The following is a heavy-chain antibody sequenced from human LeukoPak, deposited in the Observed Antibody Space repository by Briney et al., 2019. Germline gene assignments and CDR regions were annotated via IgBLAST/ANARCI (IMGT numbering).Heavy chain of an antibody. CDR1: GFTFSSYA. J-gene: IGHJ3*02. CDR3: AKGLISSSSIKDAFDI. Sequence: GGSLRLSCAASGFTFSSYAMSWVRQAPGKGLEWVSAISGSGGSTYHADSVKGRFTISRDNSKNTLYLQMNSLRAEDTAVHYCAKGLISSSSIKDAFDIWGQGTMVTVSS. CDR2: ISGSGGST. D-gene: IGHD6-6*01. V-gene: IGHV3-23*01.